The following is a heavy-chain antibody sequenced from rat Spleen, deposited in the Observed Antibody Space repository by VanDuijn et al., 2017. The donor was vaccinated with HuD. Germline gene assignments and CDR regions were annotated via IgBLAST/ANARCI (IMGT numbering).Heavy chain of an antibody. CDR3: ARSDGTHYYLPFAD. CDR1: GYSITSSYR. J-gene: IGHJ3*01. Sequence: EVQLQESGPGLVKPSQSLSLTCSVTGYSITSSYRWNWIRKFPGNKLEWMGYINNAGSTNYNPYLKSRIYITRDTSKNQFFLQVNSVSTDDTATYYCARSDGTHYYLPFADWSQDALVTVSS. D-gene: IGHD1-12*02. CDR2: INNAGST. V-gene: IGHV3-3*01.